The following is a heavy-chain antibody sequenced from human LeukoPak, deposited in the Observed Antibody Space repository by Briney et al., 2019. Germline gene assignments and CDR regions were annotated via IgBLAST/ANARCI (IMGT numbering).Heavy chain of an antibody. J-gene: IGHJ4*02. V-gene: IGHV1-46*01. CDR2: INPSDGST. CDR1: GYTFTRYY. CDR3: ARDQGSGNYYFDDY. D-gene: IGHD1-26*01. Sequence: ASVKVSCKASGYTFTRYYMHWVRQAPGQGLEWMGIINPSDGSTGYAQKFQGRVTLTRDTSTNTVYMELSSLRSEDTAVYYCARDQGSGNYYFDDYWGQGTLVTVSS.